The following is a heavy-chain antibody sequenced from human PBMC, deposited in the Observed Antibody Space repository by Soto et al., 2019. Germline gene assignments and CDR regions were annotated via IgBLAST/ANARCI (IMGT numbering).Heavy chain of an antibody. J-gene: IGHJ4*02. CDR3: ATVPGGNDNMIVGPFDY. V-gene: IGHV3-30-3*01. CDR1: GFTFSSYA. CDR2: ISYDGSNK. D-gene: IGHD3-22*01. Sequence: PRGSLRLSCAAPGFTFSSYAMHWVRQAPGKGLEWVAVISYDGSNKYYADSVKGRFTISRDNSKNTLYLQMNSLRAEDTAVYYCATVPGGNDNMIVGPFDYWGQGNLVTVSS.